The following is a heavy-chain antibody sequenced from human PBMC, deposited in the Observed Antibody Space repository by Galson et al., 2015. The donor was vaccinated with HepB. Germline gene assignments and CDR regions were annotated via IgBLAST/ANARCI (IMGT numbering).Heavy chain of an antibody. V-gene: IGHV1-18*01. Sequence: SVKVSCKASGYTFTSYGISWVRQAPGQGLEWMGWISAYNGNTNYAQKLQGRVTMTTDTSTSTAYMELRSLRSDDTAVYYCATAIPYGSGIYVNYYYYGMDVWGQGTTVTVSS. CDR3: ATAIPYGSGIYVNYYYYGMDV. J-gene: IGHJ6*02. CDR2: ISAYNGNT. D-gene: IGHD3-10*01. CDR1: GYTFTSYG.